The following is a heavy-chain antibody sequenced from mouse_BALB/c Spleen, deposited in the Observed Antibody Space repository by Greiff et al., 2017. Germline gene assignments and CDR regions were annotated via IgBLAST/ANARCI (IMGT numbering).Heavy chain of an antibody. D-gene: IGHD4-1*01. J-gene: IGHJ4*01. Sequence: QVQLQQPGAELVRPGASVKLSCKASGYTFTSYWINWVKQRPGQGLEWIGNIYPSDSYTNYNQKFKDKATLTVDKSSGTAYMQLSSPTSEDSAVYYCTRGGDKLRLRDAMDYWGQGTSVTVSS. CDR2: IYPSDSYT. CDR1: GYTFTSYW. CDR3: TRGGDKLRLRDAMDY. V-gene: IGHV1-69*02.